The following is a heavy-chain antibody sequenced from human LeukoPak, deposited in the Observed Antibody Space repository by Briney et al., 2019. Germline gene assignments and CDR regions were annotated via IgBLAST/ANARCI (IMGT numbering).Heavy chain of an antibody. CDR2: ISGSGGST. CDR3: AKSGGLSGSGRLAMDV. CDR1: GFTFSTYA. Sequence: PGGSLRLSCAASGFTFSTYAMSWVRLAPGKGLEWVSGISGSGGSTYYADSVKGRFTSSRDNSNNTLYVHMNSLRVEDTAVYYCAKSGGLSGSGRLAMDVWGQGTTVTVSS. D-gene: IGHD3-10*01. V-gene: IGHV3-23*01. J-gene: IGHJ6*02.